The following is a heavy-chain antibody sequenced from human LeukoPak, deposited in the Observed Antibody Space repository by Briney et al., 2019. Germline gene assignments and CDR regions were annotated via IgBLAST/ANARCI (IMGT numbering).Heavy chain of an antibody. CDR3: VRDRRVTTAYYYYYMDV. V-gene: IGHV1-69*06. CDR1: GGTFSSYA. CDR2: IIPIFGTA. Sequence: GASVKVSCKASGGTFSSYAISWVRQAPGQGLEWMGGIIPIFGTANYAQKFQGRVTITADKSTSTAYMELSSLRSEDTAVYYCVRDRRVTTAYYYYYMDVWGKGTTVTVSS. D-gene: IGHD4-11*01. J-gene: IGHJ6*03.